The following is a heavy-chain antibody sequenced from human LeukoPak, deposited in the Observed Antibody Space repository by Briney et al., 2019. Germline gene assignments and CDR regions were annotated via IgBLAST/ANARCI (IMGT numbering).Heavy chain of an antibody. CDR1: GFTFSSYG. D-gene: IGHD4-17*01. CDR2: IRYDGSNK. CDR3: AKAWVWDGDYSYYFDY. J-gene: IGHJ4*02. V-gene: IGHV3-30*02. Sequence: GGSLRLSCAASGFTFSSYGMHWVRQAPGKGLEWVAFIRYDGSNKYYADSVKGRFTISRDNSKNTLYLQMNSLRAEDTAVYYCAKAWVWDGDYSYYFDYWGQGTLVTVSS.